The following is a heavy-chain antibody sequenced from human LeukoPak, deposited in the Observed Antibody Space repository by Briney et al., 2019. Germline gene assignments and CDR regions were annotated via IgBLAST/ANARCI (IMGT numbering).Heavy chain of an antibody. CDR1: GFTFSSYA. J-gene: IGHJ4*02. CDR2: ISSNGGST. CDR3: VATPTY. Sequence: WGSLRLSCSASGFTFSSYAMHWVRQAPGKGLEYVSAISSNGGSTYYADSVKGRFTISRDNSKNTLYLQISRLRPEDTAVYYCVATPTYWGQGPLVTVSS. D-gene: IGHD5-12*01. V-gene: IGHV3-64D*06.